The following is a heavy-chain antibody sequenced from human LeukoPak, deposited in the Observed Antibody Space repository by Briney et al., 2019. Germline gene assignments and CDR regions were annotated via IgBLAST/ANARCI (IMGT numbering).Heavy chain of an antibody. J-gene: IGHJ4*02. CDR2: INHSGST. D-gene: IGHD3-16*01. CDR3: ARGLSPWGFDC. Sequence: SETLSLTCAVYGGSFSGYYWSWIRQPPGKGLEWIGEINHSGSTNYNPSLKSRVTISVDTSKNQFSLKLSSVTAADTAVYYCARGLSPWGFDCWGQGTLVTVSS. CDR1: GGSFSGYY. V-gene: IGHV4-34*01.